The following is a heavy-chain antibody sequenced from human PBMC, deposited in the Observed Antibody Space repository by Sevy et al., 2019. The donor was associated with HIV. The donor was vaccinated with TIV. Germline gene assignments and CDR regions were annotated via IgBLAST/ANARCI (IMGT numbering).Heavy chain of an antibody. CDR2: IIPIFRTA. CDR1: GGSFVNSA. D-gene: IGHD5-12*01. V-gene: IGHV1-69*13. J-gene: IGHJ4*02. Sequence: ASVKVSCKTSGGSFVNSAISWVRQAPGQGLEWIGGIIPIFRTANYAQDLQGRVTITADESTNTAYMELSSLRAEDTAVYFCADSGNVRLDFDYWGPGTQVTVSS. CDR3: ADSGNVRLDFDY.